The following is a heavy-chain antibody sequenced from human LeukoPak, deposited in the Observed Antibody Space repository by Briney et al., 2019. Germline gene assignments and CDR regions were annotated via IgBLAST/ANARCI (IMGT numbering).Heavy chain of an antibody. CDR3: ASRTYYYDSSGYR. Sequence: SETLSLTCTVSGGSISSGSYYWSWIRQPAGKGLEWIGRIYTSGSTNYNPSLKSRVTISVDTSKNQFSLKLSSVTAADTAVYYCASRTYYYDSSGYRWGQGTLVTVSS. CDR1: GGSISSGSYY. J-gene: IGHJ4*02. V-gene: IGHV4-61*02. D-gene: IGHD3-22*01. CDR2: IYTSGST.